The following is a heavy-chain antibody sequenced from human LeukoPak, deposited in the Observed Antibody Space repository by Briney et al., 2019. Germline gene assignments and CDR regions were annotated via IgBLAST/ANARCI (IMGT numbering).Heavy chain of an antibody. Sequence: GGSLRLSCAASGFTFSSYAMSWVRQAPGKGLEWVSAISGSGGSTYYADSVKGRFTISRDNSKNTLYVQMNSLRAEDTAVYYCARSNYYDSSGYYPRFDSWGQGTLVTVSS. CDR3: ARSNYYDSSGYYPRFDS. V-gene: IGHV3-23*01. CDR2: ISGSGGST. D-gene: IGHD3-22*01. CDR1: GFTFSSYA. J-gene: IGHJ4*02.